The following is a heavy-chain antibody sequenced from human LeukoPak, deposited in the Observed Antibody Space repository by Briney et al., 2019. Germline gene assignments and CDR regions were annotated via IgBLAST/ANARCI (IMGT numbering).Heavy chain of an antibody. J-gene: IGHJ4*02. V-gene: IGHV1-58*02. CDR2: IVVGSGNT. D-gene: IGHD6-19*01. CDR1: GFTFTSSA. CDR3: AAGPYSSGWYEVYYFDY. Sequence: GASVKVSCKASGFTFTSSAMQWVRQARGQRLEWIGWIVVGSGNTNYAQKFQERVTITRDMSTSTAYMELSSLRSEDTAVYYCAAGPYSSGWYEVYYFDYWGQGTLVTVSS.